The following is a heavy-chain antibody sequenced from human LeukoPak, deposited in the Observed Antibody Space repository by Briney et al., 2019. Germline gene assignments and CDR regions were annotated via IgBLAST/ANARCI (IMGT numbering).Heavy chain of an antibody. V-gene: IGHV4-59*01. D-gene: IGHD3-10*01. Sequence: SETLSLTCTVSGGSISSYYWSWIRQPPGEGLEWIGYIYYSGSTNYNPSLKSRVTISVDTSKNQFSLKLSSVTAADTAVYYCARILADYYTFDIWGQGTMVTVSS. CDR3: ARILADYYTFDI. CDR1: GGSISSYY. CDR2: IYYSGST. J-gene: IGHJ3*02.